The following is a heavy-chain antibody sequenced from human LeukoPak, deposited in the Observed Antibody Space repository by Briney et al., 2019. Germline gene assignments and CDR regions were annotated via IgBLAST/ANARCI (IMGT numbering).Heavy chain of an antibody. CDR2: IYTSGST. V-gene: IGHV4-61*02. J-gene: IGHJ4*02. CDR1: GGSISSGSYY. Sequence: PAETLSLTCTVSGGSISSGSYYWSWIRQPAGKGLEWIGRIYTSGSTNYNPSLKSRVTISVDTSKNQFSLKLSSVTAADTAVYYCARAVAVAGKFDYWGQGTLVTVSS. CDR3: ARAVAVAGKFDY. D-gene: IGHD6-19*01.